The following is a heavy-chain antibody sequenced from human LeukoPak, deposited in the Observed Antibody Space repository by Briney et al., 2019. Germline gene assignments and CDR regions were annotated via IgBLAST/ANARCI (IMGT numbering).Heavy chain of an antibody. CDR3: ARESWDCSGGSCYTWI. Sequence: PSQTLSLTCTVSGGSISSGSYYWSWIRQPAGKGLEWMGRIYTRGSTNYNPSLKSRVTISVDTSKTQFSLKLSSVTAADTAVYYCARESWDCSGGSCYTWIWGQGTLVTVSS. CDR2: IYTRGST. D-gene: IGHD2-15*01. V-gene: IGHV4-61*02. J-gene: IGHJ4*02. CDR1: GGSISSGSYY.